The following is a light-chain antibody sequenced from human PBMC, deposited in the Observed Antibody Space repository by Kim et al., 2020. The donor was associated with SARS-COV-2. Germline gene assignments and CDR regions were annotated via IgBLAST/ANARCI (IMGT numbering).Light chain of an antibody. Sequence: GGTVTLTCGLTSGSVSTSYYPSWYQQTPGQAPRTVIYSTNRRSSGVPDRFSGSILGNKAALTITGAQADDESDYYCVLYMGSGIWVFGGGTKLTVL. CDR1: SGSVSTSYY. V-gene: IGLV8-61*01. CDR3: VLYMGSGIWV. J-gene: IGLJ3*02. CDR2: STN.